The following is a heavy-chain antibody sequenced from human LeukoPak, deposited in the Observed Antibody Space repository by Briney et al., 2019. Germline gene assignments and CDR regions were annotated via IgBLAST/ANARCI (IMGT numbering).Heavy chain of an antibody. D-gene: IGHD4-17*01. CDR3: ARDGWYGDYTDAFDI. Sequence: SQTLSLTCAISGDSVSSNSAAWNWIRQSPSRGFEWMGRTDYRSKWYNDSAVSLKSRITNNPDTSKNQLSLQLNSGTPEETAVYYCARDGWYGDYTDAFDICGQGTMVTVSS. V-gene: IGHV6-1*01. CDR1: GDSVSSNSAA. CDR2: TDYRSKWYN. J-gene: IGHJ3*02.